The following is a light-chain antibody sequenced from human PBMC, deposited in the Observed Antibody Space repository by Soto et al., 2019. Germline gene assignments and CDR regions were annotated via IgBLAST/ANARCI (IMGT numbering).Light chain of an antibody. CDR1: QSISSY. V-gene: IGKV1-39*01. CDR3: QQSYSTPQT. J-gene: IGKJ2*01. CDR2: AAS. Sequence: DIVMTQSPSSLSASVGDRVTITCRASQSISSYLNWYQQKPGKAPKLLIYAASSLQSGVPSRFSGSGSGTDFTLTISSLQPEDFATYYCQQSYSTPQTFGQGTKLEIK.